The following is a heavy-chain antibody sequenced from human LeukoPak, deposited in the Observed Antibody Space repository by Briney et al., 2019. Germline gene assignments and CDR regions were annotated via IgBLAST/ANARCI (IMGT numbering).Heavy chain of an antibody. J-gene: IGHJ4*02. CDR1: GFTFSSYS. Sequence: GGSLRLSCAASGFTFSSYSMNWVRQAPGEGLEWVSSISSSSSYIYYADSVKGRFTISRDNAKNSLYLQMNSLRAEDTAVYYCARGGAYCGGDCYPADFDYWGQGTLVTVSS. CDR2: ISSSSSYI. CDR3: ARGGAYCGGDCYPADFDY. V-gene: IGHV3-21*01. D-gene: IGHD2-21*01.